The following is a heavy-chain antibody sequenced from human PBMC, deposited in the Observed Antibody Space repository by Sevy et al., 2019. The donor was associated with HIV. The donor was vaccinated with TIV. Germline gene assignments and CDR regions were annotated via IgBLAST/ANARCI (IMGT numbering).Heavy chain of an antibody. CDR3: ARDHYDILTDPPPVPGADAFDI. J-gene: IGHJ3*02. V-gene: IGHV3-21*01. D-gene: IGHD3-9*01. Sequence: GGSLRLSCAASGFTFSSYSMNWVRQAPGKGLEWVSSISSSSSYIYYADSVKGRFTISRDNAKNSLYLQMNSLRAEDTAVYYCARDHYDILTDPPPVPGADAFDIWGQGTMVTVSS. CDR2: ISSSSSYI. CDR1: GFTFSSYS.